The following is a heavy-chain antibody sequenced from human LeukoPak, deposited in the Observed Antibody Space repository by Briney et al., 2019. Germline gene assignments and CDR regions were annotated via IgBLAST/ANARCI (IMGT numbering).Heavy chain of an antibody. CDR3: ARAYYYDGSGYYITTEFDY. V-gene: IGHV1-18*01. CDR2: ISAYNGNT. Sequence: ASVKVSCKASGYTFINYGISWVRQAPGQGLKWMGWISAYNGNTNSAQELQGRVTMTTDTSTSTAYMELRSLRSDDTAVYYCARAYYYDGSGYYITTEFDYWGQGTLVTVSS. CDR1: GYTFINYG. J-gene: IGHJ4*02. D-gene: IGHD3-22*01.